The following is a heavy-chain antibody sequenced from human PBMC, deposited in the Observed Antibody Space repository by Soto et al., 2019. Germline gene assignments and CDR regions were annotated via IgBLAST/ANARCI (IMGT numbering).Heavy chain of an antibody. Sequence: LSLTCIVSGGSISEKYWNWVRQPPGKGLEWIGLIFANGHTDYNPSLKSRVTMSVDASKNQFSLRLTSMTAADTAVYYCVASLAASGLNWLDPWGRGTLVTVSS. D-gene: IGHD6-13*01. CDR3: VASLAASGLNWLDP. CDR2: IFANGHT. J-gene: IGHJ5*02. CDR1: GGSISEKY. V-gene: IGHV4-4*07.